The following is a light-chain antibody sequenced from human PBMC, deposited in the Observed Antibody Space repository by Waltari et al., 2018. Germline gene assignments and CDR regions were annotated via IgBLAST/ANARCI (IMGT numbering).Light chain of an antibody. CDR1: SSNIGPNT. CDR2: NNN. CDR3: AAWDGRLDAWV. Sequence: QSVLTQPPSASGTPGQRVTLSRSGRSSNIGPNTVNWYQHPPGTAPKLLIYNNNQGPSGVPDRFSGSKSGTSASLAISGLQSEDEADYYCAAWDGRLDAWVFGGGTKLTVL. J-gene: IGLJ3*02. V-gene: IGLV1-44*01.